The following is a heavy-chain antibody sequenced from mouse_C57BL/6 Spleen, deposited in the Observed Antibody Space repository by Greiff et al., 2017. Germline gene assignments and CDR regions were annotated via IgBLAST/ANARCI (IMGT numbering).Heavy chain of an antibody. V-gene: IGHV1-72*01. CDR3: AREGDLITTVVAPHY. CDR1: GYTFTSYW. J-gene: IGHJ2*01. Sequence: QVQLQQPGAELVKPGASVKLSCKASGYTFTSYWMHWVKQRPGRGLEWIGRIDPNSGGTKYNEKFKSKATLTVDKPSSTAYMRLSSLTSEDSAVYYCAREGDLITTVVAPHYWGQGTTLTVSS. D-gene: IGHD1-1*01. CDR2: IDPNSGGT.